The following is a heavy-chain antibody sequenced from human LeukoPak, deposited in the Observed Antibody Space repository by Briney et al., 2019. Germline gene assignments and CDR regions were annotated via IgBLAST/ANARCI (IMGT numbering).Heavy chain of an antibody. V-gene: IGHV3-20*04. J-gene: IGHJ5*02. CDR3: TRAPRGGEPAS. Sequence: GGSLRLSCTASGFTFDDYGMSWVRQVPGKGLEWVSGISWNGLVSSYADSVRGRFTISRDNGKGSVFLQMDSLRVEDSASYYCTRAPRGGEPASWGQGILVTVSS. D-gene: IGHD3-10*01. CDR2: ISWNGLVS. CDR1: GFTFDDYG.